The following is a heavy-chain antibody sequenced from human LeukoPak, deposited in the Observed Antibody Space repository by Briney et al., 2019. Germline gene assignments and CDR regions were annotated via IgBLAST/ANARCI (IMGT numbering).Heavy chain of an antibody. D-gene: IGHD3-22*01. Sequence: SETLSLTCTVSGYSISRGYYWGWIRQPPGKRLEWIGSIYHSGSTYYNPSLKSRVTISVDTSKNQFSLKLSSVTAADTAVYYCARGGPTYYYDSSGYYSDYWGQGTLVTVSS. V-gene: IGHV4-38-2*02. CDR3: ARGGPTYYYDSSGYYSDY. CDR1: GYSISRGYY. J-gene: IGHJ4*02. CDR2: IYHSGST.